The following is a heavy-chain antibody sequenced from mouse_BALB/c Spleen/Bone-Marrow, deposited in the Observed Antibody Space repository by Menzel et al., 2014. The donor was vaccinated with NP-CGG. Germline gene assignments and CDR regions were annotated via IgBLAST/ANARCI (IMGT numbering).Heavy chain of an antibody. J-gene: IGHJ3*01. D-gene: IGHD2-4*01. V-gene: IGHV2-9*02. CDR3: ARFYFDYDGAWFAY. Sequence: QVQLQQSGPGLVAPSQSLSITCTVSGFSLTTYGVHWVRQPPGKGLEWLGVIWSGGNTNFNSALMSRLSIGKDNSKSQVYLKVNSLQTDDTAMYYCARFYFDYDGAWFAYWGQGTLVTVSA. CDR2: IWSGGNT. CDR1: GFSLTTYG.